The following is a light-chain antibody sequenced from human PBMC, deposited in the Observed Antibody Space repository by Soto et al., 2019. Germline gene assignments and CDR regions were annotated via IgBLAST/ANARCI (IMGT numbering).Light chain of an antibody. J-gene: IGKJ1*01. CDR2: LGS. CDR3: MQATQAPRT. Sequence: DIVLTQSPLSLPVTPGEPASISCRSSQSLLHSNGNIYLDWYLQKPGQSPQPLIYLGSIRASGVPDRFSGSGSGTDFTLKITRVEAEDVGVYYCMQATQAPRTFGLGTKV. V-gene: IGKV2-28*01. CDR1: QSLLHSNGNIY.